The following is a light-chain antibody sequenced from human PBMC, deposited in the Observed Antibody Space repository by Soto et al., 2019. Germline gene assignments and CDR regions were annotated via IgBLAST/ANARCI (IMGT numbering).Light chain of an antibody. CDR1: TNDIGVYDF. J-gene: IGLJ1*01. V-gene: IGLV2-8*01. Sequence: QSVLTQPPSASGSPGQSVTISCTGTTNDIGVYDFVSWYQHHPGKAPRLIIYEVVQRPSGVPDRFSGSKSGNTASLTVSGLQAADEADYFCKSYAGRNTYVFGSGTKLTVL. CDR3: KSYAGRNTYV. CDR2: EVV.